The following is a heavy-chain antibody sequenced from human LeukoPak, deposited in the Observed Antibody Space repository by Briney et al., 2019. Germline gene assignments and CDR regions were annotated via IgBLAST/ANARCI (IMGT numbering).Heavy chain of an antibody. J-gene: IGHJ4*02. V-gene: IGHV1-69*13. CDR3: ARATYYYDSSGYYFDY. Sequence: SVKVSCKASGYTFTTYYMHWVRQAPGQGLEWMGGIIPIFGTANYAQKFQGRVTITADESTSTAYMELSSLRSEDTAVYYCARATYYYDSSGYYFDYWGQGTLVTVSS. D-gene: IGHD3-22*01. CDR1: GYTFTTYY. CDR2: IIPIFGTA.